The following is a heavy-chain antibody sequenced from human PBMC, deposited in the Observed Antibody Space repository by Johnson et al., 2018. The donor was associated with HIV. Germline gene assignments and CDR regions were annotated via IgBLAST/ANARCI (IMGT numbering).Heavy chain of an antibody. V-gene: IGHV3-66*01. J-gene: IGHJ3*02. CDR2: IYSGGST. Sequence: VQLVESGGGLVQPGGSLRLSCAASGFTVSSNYMSWVRQAPGKGLEWVSVIYSGGSTYYADSVKGRFTISRDNSKNTLYLQMNSLRAEDTAGYYCARSSGSYLDDAFDIWGQGTMVTVSS. CDR1: GFTVSSNY. CDR3: ARSSGSYLDDAFDI. D-gene: IGHD1-26*01.